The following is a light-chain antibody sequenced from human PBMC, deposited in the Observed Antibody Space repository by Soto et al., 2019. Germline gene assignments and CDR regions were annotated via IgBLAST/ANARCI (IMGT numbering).Light chain of an antibody. CDR3: QKYNSSPWT. CDR2: GAS. V-gene: IGKV1-27*01. CDR1: QGINNY. J-gene: IGKJ1*01. Sequence: DIQMTQSPSSLSASLGDRATITCRASQGINNYLAWYQQRPGKVPKLLISGASSLHSGVPSRFNGSGSGSDFTLTISSLQPEDVATYYCQKYNSSPWTFGQGT.